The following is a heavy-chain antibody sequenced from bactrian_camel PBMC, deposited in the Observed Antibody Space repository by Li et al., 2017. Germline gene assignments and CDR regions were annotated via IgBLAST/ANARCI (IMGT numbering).Heavy chain of an antibody. CDR3: AATLLDYGLGTVHTSRCQEDRANY. J-gene: IGHJ4*01. V-gene: IGHV3S40*01. CDR1: GFTFSTYD. CDR2: IDSGEGSA. D-gene: IGHD5*01. Sequence: VQLVESGGGLVQPGGSLRLSCAASGFTFSTYDMSWFRQAPGKGLEWVSGIDSGEGSAYYADSVKGRFTISRDNAKNTLYLQMDNLKPEDTAVYYCAATLLDYGLGTVHTSRCQEDRANYWGQGTQVTVS.